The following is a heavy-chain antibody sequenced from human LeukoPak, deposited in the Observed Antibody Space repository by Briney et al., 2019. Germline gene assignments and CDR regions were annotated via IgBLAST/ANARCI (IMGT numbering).Heavy chain of an antibody. D-gene: IGHD3-22*01. CDR2: IYYSGST. V-gene: IGHV4-39*01. J-gene: IGHJ4*02. CDR1: GGSISSSSYY. Sequence: SETLSLTCTGSGGSISSSSYYWGWIRQPPGKGLEWIGSIYYSGSTYYNPSLKSRVTISVDTSKNQFSLKLSSVTAADTAVYYCARHKWIHYDSSGFDYWGQGTLVTVSS. CDR3: ARHKWIHYDSSGFDY.